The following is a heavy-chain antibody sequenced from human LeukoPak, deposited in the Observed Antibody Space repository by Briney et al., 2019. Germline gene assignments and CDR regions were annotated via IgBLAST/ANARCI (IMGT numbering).Heavy chain of an antibody. V-gene: IGHV4-4*07. CDR1: GGSISSYY. D-gene: IGHD6-13*01. J-gene: IGHJ6*03. Sequence: PSETLSLTCTVSGGSISSYYWSWIRQPAGKGLGWIGRISTSGSTNYNPSLKSRVLMSVDTSKNQFSLKLSSVTAAATAMYYCARVGSSWSDIWYYYMDVWGKGTTVTVSS. CDR3: ARVGSSWSDIWYYYMDV. CDR2: ISTSGST.